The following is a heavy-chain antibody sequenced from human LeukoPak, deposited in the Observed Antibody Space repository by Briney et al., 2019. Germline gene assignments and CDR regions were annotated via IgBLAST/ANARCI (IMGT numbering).Heavy chain of an antibody. Sequence: ASVKVSCKASGYTFTSYDINWVRQATGQGLEWMGWMNPNSGNTGYAQKFQGRVTMTRNTSISTAYMELSSLRSEDTAVYYCARVKRNPTIFGVVIGRSYYYYYYMDVWGKGTTVTVSS. CDR3: ARVKRNPTIFGVVIGRSYYYYYYMDV. CDR2: MNPNSGNT. J-gene: IGHJ6*03. D-gene: IGHD3-3*01. CDR1: GYTFTSYD. V-gene: IGHV1-8*01.